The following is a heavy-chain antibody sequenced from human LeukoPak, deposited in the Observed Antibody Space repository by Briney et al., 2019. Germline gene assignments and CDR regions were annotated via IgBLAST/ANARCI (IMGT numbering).Heavy chain of an antibody. Sequence: SGTLSLTCGVSGGSISGTNWWSWVCHPPGQGLEWIGEISLAGQTNYNPSLNGRVTMSLDKSSNQLSLHLTSVTAADTATYYCSRESGPFCPFGYWGQGTLVIVSS. D-gene: IGHD1-26*01. CDR3: SRESGPFCPFGY. V-gene: IGHV4-4*02. CDR2: ISLAGQT. J-gene: IGHJ4*02. CDR1: GGSISGTNW.